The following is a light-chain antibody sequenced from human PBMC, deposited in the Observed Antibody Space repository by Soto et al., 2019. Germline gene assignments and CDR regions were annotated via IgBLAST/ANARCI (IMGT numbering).Light chain of an antibody. Sequence: DIQMTQSPSTLSASVGDRVTRTCRASQSISSWLAWYQQKPGKAPKLLIYKASSLESGVPSRFSGSGSGTEFTLTISSLQPDDFATYYCQQYNSYPRKFCEGTKVAIE. CDR2: KAS. CDR1: QSISSW. CDR3: QQYNSYPRK. J-gene: IGKJ1*01. V-gene: IGKV1-5*03.